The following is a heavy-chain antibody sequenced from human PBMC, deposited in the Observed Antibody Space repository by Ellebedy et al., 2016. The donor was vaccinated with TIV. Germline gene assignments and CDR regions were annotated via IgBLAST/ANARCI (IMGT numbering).Heavy chain of an antibody. D-gene: IGHD1-26*01. CDR3: ARGGSPTPFNSGSHANDY. CDR2: ISSSGSTI. CDR1: GFTFSSYE. Sequence: GGSLRLSCAASGFTFSSYEMNWVRQAPGKGLEWVSYISSSGSTIYYADSVKGRFTISRDNAKNSLYLQMNSLRAEDTAVYYCARGGSPTPFNSGSHANDYWGQGTLVTVSS. J-gene: IGHJ4*02. V-gene: IGHV3-48*03.